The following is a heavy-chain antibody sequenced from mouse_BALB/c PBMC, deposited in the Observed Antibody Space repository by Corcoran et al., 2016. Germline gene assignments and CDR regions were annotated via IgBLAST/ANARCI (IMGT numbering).Heavy chain of an antibody. J-gene: IGHJ1*01. CDR1: GFNITDTY. D-gene: IGHD4-1*01. V-gene: IGHV14-3*02. Sequence: EFQLQQSGAGLVKPGAPVTLSSTASGFNITDTYMHWVKQRPEQGMEWIGRIDPANGNTKYDPKFQGKATITADTSSNTAYLQLSSLTSEDTAVYYCANWEWYFDVWGAGTTVTVSS. CDR3: ANWEWYFDV. CDR2: IDPANGNT.